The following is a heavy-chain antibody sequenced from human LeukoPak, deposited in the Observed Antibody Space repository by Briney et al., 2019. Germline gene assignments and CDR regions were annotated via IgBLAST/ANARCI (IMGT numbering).Heavy chain of an antibody. CDR2: TYYRSKWYN. CDR1: GDSVSTNSVA. CDR3: ARELDGYNSKPLDY. J-gene: IGHJ4*02. D-gene: IGHD5-24*01. V-gene: IGHV6-1*01. Sequence: SQTLSLTCAISGDSVSTNSVAWNWIRQSPSRGLEWLGRTYYRSKWYNDYAGSVKSRITINPDTSKNQFSLQLKSVTPEDTAVYYRARELDGYNSKPLDYWGQGTLVTVSS.